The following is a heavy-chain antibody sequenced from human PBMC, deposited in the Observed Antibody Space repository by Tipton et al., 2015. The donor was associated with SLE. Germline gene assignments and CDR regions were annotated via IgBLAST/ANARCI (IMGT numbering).Heavy chain of an antibody. CDR3: AGTYYGDYVWFDP. J-gene: IGHJ5*02. CDR1: GGSFSGYY. V-gene: IGHV4-34*01. D-gene: IGHD4-17*01. CDR2: INHSGST. Sequence: LRLSCAVYGGSFSGYYWSWIRQPPGKGLEWIGEINHSGSTNYNPSLKSRVTISVDTSKNQFSLKLISVTAADTAVYYCAGTYYGDYVWFDPWGQGILVTVSS.